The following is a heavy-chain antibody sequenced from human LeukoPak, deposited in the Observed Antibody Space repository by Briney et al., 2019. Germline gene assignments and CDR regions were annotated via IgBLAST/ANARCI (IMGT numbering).Heavy chain of an antibody. J-gene: IGHJ4*02. V-gene: IGHV1-2*02. CDR3: ARLGYCSGGSCYYFDY. D-gene: IGHD2-15*01. CDR2: INPNSGGT. Sequence: ASVKVSCTASGYTFTGYYMHWVRQAPGQGLEWMGWINPNSGGTNYAQKFQGRVTMTRDTSISTAYMELSRLRSDDTAVYYCARLGYCSGGSCYYFDYWGQGTLVTVSS. CDR1: GYTFTGYY.